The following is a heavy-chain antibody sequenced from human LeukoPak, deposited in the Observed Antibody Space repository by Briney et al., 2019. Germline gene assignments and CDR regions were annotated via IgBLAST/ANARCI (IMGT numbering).Heavy chain of an antibody. CDR3: ARDRPSGWYLQYYFNY. Sequence: GGSLRLSCVVSGFTFSNYWMSWVRQALGKGLEWVANIKPDGSEKNCVDSVKGRFTISRDNAKNSLYLQMNSLRAEDTAVYYCARDRPSGWYLQYYFNYWGQGNLVTVSS. D-gene: IGHD6-19*01. J-gene: IGHJ4*02. V-gene: IGHV3-7*04. CDR1: GFTFSNYW. CDR2: IKPDGSEK.